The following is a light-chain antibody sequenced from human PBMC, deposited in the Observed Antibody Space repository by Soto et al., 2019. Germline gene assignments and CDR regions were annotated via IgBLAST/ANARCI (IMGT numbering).Light chain of an antibody. V-gene: IGLV2-14*01. J-gene: IGLJ1*01. CDR2: EVS. CDR1: SNDVGGYNY. CDR3: SSYTTSSPYV. Sequence: QSALTQPASVSGSPGQSITISCTGTSNDVGGYNYVSWYQQHPGKAPKLVIYEVSHRPSGISHRFSGSKSGNTASLTISGLQVEDEAEYYCSSYTTSSPYVFGPGTKVTVL.